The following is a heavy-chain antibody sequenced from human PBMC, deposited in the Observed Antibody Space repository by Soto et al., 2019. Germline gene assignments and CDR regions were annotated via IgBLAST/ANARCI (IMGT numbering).Heavy chain of an antibody. V-gene: IGHV1-46*01. D-gene: IGHD2-15*01. J-gene: IGHJ5*02. Sequence: GASVKVSCKTSGYRFTAYYMHWVRQAPGQGLEWLGGTNPGSGTTDYAQKFKGRISMTSDTSTTTVYMELRRLTSEDTAVYYCASDTANGSPYFDPWGQGTLVTVSS. CDR3: ASDTANGSPYFDP. CDR2: TNPGSGTT. CDR1: GYRFTAYY.